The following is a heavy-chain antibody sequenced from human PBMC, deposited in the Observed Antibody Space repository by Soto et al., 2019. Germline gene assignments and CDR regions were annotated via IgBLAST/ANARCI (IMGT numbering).Heavy chain of an antibody. D-gene: IGHD2-21*02. CDR1: GYTFTSYY. V-gene: IGHV1-46*01. Sequence: ASVKVSCKASGYTFTSYYMHWVRQAPGQGLEWMGIINPSGGSTSYAQKFQGRVTMTRDTSTSTVYMELSSLRSEDTAVYYCGRRCTEVTALSWGMDVWGEGTKVTVSS. CDR3: GRRCTEVTALSWGMDV. J-gene: IGHJ6*04. CDR2: INPSGGST.